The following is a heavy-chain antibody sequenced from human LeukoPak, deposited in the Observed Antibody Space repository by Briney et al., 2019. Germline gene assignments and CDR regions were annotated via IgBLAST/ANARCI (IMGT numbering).Heavy chain of an antibody. D-gene: IGHD6-13*01. V-gene: IGHV4-38-2*02. CDR2: MYHSGST. J-gene: IGHJ4*02. CDR3: ARSDSSSWLFDY. CDR1: GHSISSGYY. Sequence: PSETLSLTCTVSGHSISSGYYWGWIRQPPGKGLEWIGSMYHSGSTFHNPSPKSRVTISVDTSKNQVSLQLSSVTAADTAVYYCARSDSSSWLFDYWGQGTLVTVSS.